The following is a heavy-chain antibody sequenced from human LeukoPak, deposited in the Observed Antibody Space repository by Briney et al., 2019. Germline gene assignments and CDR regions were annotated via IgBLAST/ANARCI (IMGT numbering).Heavy chain of an antibody. V-gene: IGHV3-7*01. CDR3: ARGPAWGAFDI. CDR2: IKPDGTEK. J-gene: IGHJ3*02. CDR1: GFTFSNSW. Sequence: GGSLRLSCAASGFTFSNSWMTWVRQAPEKGLESVASIKPDGTEKYYVDSVKGRFTIPRDNAKNSLYLQMNSLRAEDTALYYCARGPAWGAFDIWGQGTMATVSS. D-gene: IGHD7-27*01.